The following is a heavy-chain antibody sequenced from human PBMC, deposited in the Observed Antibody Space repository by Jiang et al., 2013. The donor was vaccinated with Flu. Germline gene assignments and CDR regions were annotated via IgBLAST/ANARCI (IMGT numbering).Heavy chain of an antibody. CDR2: IYPGDSDT. CDR1: GYSFPSYW. Sequence: GAEVKKPGESLKISCKGSGYSFPSYWIVWVRQMPGKGLEWMGIIYPGDSDTRYSPSFQGQVTISVDKSLTTAYLQWSSLKASDTAMYYCARRGMGYCTSASCDAPSHDAFEIWGQGTMVTVTS. D-gene: IGHD2-2*01. CDR3: ARRGMGYCTSASCDAPSHDAFEI. J-gene: IGHJ3*02. V-gene: IGHV5-51*03.